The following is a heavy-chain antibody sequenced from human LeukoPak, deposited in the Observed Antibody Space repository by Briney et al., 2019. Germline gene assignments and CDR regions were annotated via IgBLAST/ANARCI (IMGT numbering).Heavy chain of an antibody. D-gene: IGHD3-22*01. J-gene: IGHJ4*02. Sequence: GGSLRLSCAASGFTFSSYAMSWVRQAPGKGLEWVSAISGSGGSTYYADSVKGRFTISRDNSKNSLYLQMNSLRAEDTAVYYCAREALYYYDSSGYYLNALFDYWGQGTLVTVSS. CDR3: AREALYYYDSSGYYLNALFDY. CDR1: GFTFSSYA. CDR2: ISGSGGST. V-gene: IGHV3-23*01.